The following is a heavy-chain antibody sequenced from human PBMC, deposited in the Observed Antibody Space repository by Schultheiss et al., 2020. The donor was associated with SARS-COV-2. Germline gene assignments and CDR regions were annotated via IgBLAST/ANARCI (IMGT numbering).Heavy chain of an antibody. CDR2: IYYSGST. CDR3: ARVDLETALVGGLDV. V-gene: IGHV4-31*03. J-gene: IGHJ6*02. CDR1: GGSISSGGYY. D-gene: IGHD5-18*01. Sequence: SETLSLTCTVSGGSISSGGYYWSWIRQHPGKGLEWIGYIYYSGSTYYNPSLKSRVTISVDTSKNQFSLKLGSVTAADTAVYYCARVDLETALVGGLDVWGQGAAVTGSS.